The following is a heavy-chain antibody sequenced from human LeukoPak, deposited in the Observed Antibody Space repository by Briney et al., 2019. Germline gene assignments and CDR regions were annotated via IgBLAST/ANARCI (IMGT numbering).Heavy chain of an antibody. CDR3: AKNLYCGGGSCYPSALGMDV. D-gene: IGHD2-15*01. CDR2: ISGRGNRT. V-gene: IGHV3-23*01. CDR1: GFTFSSYA. Sequence: GGSLRLSCAASGFTFSSYAMSWVSQAPGKGPEWVSSISGRGNRTYYADSVKGRFTVSRDNSKNTLFLQMNSLRAEDTAVYYCAKNLYCGGGSCYPSALGMDVWGQGTRVTVSS. J-gene: IGHJ6*02.